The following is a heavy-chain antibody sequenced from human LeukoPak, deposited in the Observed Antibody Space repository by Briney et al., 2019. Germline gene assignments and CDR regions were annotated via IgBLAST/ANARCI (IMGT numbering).Heavy chain of an antibody. D-gene: IGHD6-19*01. V-gene: IGHV3-23*01. J-gene: IGHJ4*02. CDR2: ISGSGGST. CDR1: GFTFSSYA. CDR3: AKESYSSGWYAYFDY. Sequence: GGTLRLSCAASGFTFSSYAMSWVRQAPGKGLEWVSAISGSGGSTYYADSVKGRFTISRDNSKNTLYLQMNSLRAEDTAVYYCAKESYSSGWYAYFDYWGQGTLVTVSS.